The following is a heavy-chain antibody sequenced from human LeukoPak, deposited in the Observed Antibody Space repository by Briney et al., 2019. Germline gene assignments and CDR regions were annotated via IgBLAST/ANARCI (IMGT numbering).Heavy chain of an antibody. Sequence: PAETLSLTCAVYGWTFSGYYWSWIRQPPGKGLEWIGVINHSGSTNYNASLKSRVTISVDTSKNQFSLKLSSVTAADTAVYYCARGYRDITMIVVVITRRFDPWGQGTLVTVSS. CDR2: INHSGST. CDR1: GWTFSGYY. V-gene: IGHV4-34*01. CDR3: ARGYRDITMIVVVITRRFDP. J-gene: IGHJ5*02. D-gene: IGHD3-22*01.